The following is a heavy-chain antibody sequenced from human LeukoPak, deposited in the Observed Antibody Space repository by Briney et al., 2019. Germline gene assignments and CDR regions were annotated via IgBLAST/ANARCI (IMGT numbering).Heavy chain of an antibody. V-gene: IGHV1-69*05. CDR1: GGTFSSYA. CDR2: IIPIFGTA. Sequence: GASVKVSCKASGGTFSSYAISWVRQAPGQGLEWMGGIIPIFGTANYAQKFQGRVTMTRDTSTSTAYMELSSLRSEDTAVYYCAREGATDGDFDYWGQGTLVTVSS. D-gene: IGHD1-26*01. J-gene: IGHJ4*02. CDR3: AREGATDGDFDY.